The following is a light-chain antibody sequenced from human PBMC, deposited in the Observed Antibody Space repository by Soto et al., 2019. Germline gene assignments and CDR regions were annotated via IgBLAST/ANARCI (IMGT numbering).Light chain of an antibody. J-gene: IGKJ5*01. V-gene: IGKV3-11*01. Sequence: EIVLTQSPATLSLSPGERATLSCRASQSVSSYLAWYQQKPGQAPRLLIYDVSNRATGIPARFSGSGSATDFTLTISSLEPEDFEVYYCQQRSNWPITFGQGTRLEIK. CDR1: QSVSSY. CDR2: DVS. CDR3: QQRSNWPIT.